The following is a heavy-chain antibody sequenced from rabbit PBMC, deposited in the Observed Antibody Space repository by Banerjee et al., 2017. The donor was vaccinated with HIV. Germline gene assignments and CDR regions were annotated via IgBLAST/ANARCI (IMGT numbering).Heavy chain of an antibody. CDR2: IDNDSSGST. J-gene: IGHJ4*01. Sequence: QSLEESGGDLVKPGASLTLTCTASGFSFSSSYWMCWVRQAPGKGLEWIACIDNDSSGSTYYASWAKGRFTISKTSSTTVTLQMTSLTAADTATYFCVRAGVYAGSSSYTGFDFNLWGQGTLVTVS. V-gene: IGHV1S40*01. CDR3: VRAGVYAGSSSYTGFDFNL. D-gene: IGHD8-1*01. CDR1: GFSFSSSYW.